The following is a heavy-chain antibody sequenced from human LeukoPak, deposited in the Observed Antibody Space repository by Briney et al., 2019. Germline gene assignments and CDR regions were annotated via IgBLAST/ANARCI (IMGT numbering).Heavy chain of an antibody. CDR3: AQYFTSGSRWFDP. Sequence: PGGSLRLSCAASGFTFSNYAMSWVRQAPGKGLEWVSSISAGGGFTYYSDSVKGRFTISRDNSRNTLSLQMNSLRAEDTAVYFCAQYFTSGSRWFDPWGQGTLVTVSS. V-gene: IGHV3-23*01. D-gene: IGHD1-1*01. J-gene: IGHJ5*02. CDR1: GFTFSNYA. CDR2: ISAGGGFT.